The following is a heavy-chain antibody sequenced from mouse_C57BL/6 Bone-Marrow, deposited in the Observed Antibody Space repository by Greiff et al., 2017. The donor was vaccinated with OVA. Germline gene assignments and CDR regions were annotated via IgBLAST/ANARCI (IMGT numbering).Heavy chain of an antibody. CDR3: ARLYYGSSSYWYFDV. CDR1: GYSITSGYY. J-gene: IGHJ1*03. Sequence: EVKLQESGPGLVKPSQSLSLTCSVTGYSITSGYYWNWIRQFPGNKLEWMGYISYDGSNNYNPSLKNRISITRDTSKNQFFLKLNSVTTEDTATYYCARLYYGSSSYWYFDVWGTGTTVTVSS. CDR2: ISYDGSN. D-gene: IGHD1-1*01. V-gene: IGHV3-6*01.